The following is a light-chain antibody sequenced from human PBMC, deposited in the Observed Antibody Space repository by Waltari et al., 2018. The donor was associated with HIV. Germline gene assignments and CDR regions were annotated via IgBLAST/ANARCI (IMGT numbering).Light chain of an antibody. V-gene: IGKV1-33*01. CDR2: DAS. Sequence: DIQMTQSPSSLSASVGDRVTITCQASQDINNFLNWYQQKPGKAPKLLIYDASNLETGVPSRFSGSGSGTEFTLTISSLQPEDFATYYCLQHNDYPLTFGGGTKVAIK. CDR3: LQHNDYPLT. CDR1: QDINNF. J-gene: IGKJ4*01.